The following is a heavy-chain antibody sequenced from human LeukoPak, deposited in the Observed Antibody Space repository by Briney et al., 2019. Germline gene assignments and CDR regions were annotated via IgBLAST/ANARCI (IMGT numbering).Heavy chain of an antibody. CDR2: MNPNSGNT. CDR3: ARDGHRTYYYDTSTYRFDY. V-gene: IGHV1-8*02. Sequence: EASVKVSCKASGYTFTSYDINWVRQATGQGLEWMGWMNPNSGNTGYAQKLQGRVTMTTDTSTSTVYMELRSLRSDDTAVYYCARDGHRTYYYDTSTYRFDYWGQGTLVTVSS. D-gene: IGHD3-22*01. CDR1: GYTFTSYD. J-gene: IGHJ4*02.